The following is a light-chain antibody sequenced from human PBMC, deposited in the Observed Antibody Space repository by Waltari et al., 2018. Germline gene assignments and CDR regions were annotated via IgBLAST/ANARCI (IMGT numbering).Light chain of an antibody. CDR3: SSYTSSNTVL. CDR2: DVD. Sequence: QSALTQPASVSGSPGQAITISCTGTSSNVGGYNYVSCYQYHPGKAPKLVIDDVDKRPSGVSYRFSGSKSGNTASLTISGLQAEDEADYYCSSYTSSNTVLFGGGTRLTVL. V-gene: IGLV2-14*03. CDR1: SSNVGGYNY. J-gene: IGLJ2*01.